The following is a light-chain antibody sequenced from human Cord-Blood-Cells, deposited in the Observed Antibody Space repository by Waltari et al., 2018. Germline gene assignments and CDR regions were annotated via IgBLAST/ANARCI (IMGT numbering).Light chain of an antibody. V-gene: IGKV3-15*01. J-gene: IGKJ1*01. CDR1: QSVSSN. Sequence: EIVMTQSPATLSVSPGERATLSCRASQSVSSNLAWYQQKPGQAPRLLIYGASTRATGIPVRFSGSGSGTEFTLTISSLQSEDFAVYYCQQYNNWPPWGFGQGTKVEIK. CDR3: QQYNNWPPWG. CDR2: GAS.